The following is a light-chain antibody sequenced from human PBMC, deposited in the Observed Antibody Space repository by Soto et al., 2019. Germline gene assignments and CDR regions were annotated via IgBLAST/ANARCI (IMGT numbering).Light chain of an antibody. CDR3: QQRSNRRFT. Sequence: EIVLTQSPAALSVSPGERATLSCRASQSVSSYLAWYQQKPGQAPRLLIYDASNRATGIPARFSGSGSRTDFTLTISSLEPEDFAVYYCQQRSNRRFTFGQGTRLEIK. CDR2: DAS. V-gene: IGKV3-11*01. J-gene: IGKJ5*01. CDR1: QSVSSY.